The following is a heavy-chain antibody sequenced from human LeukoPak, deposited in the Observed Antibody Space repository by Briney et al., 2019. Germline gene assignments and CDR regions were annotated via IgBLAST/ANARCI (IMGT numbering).Heavy chain of an antibody. D-gene: IGHD1-20*01. Sequence: GRSLRLSCAASGFTFSSYGMHWVRQAPGKGLEWVAVTSYDGSNKYYADSVKGRFTISRDNSKNTLYLQMNSLRAEDTAVYYCAKLVTGTTWSEYWGQGTLVTVSS. V-gene: IGHV3-30*18. CDR1: GFTFSSYG. J-gene: IGHJ4*02. CDR2: TSYDGSNK. CDR3: AKLVTGTTWSEY.